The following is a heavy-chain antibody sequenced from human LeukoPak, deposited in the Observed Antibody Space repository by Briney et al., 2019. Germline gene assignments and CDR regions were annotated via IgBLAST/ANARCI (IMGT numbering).Heavy chain of an antibody. Sequence: GGALRLSCAAAGFTYSNYGMHWVRQAPGMGLEWVAFIQFDGGNRFYADSVKGRFTISRDNSKNTLSLQMNSLRVEDTAVYYCAKQNARGGTYEPVTVWGQAALVTVSS. D-gene: IGHD3-16*01. CDR2: IQFDGGNR. CDR3: AKQNARGGTYEPVTV. V-gene: IGHV3-30*02. CDR1: GFTYSNYG. J-gene: IGHJ4*02.